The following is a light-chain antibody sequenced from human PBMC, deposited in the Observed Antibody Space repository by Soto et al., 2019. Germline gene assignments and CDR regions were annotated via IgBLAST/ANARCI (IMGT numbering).Light chain of an antibody. CDR3: SSYAGSNTPYV. J-gene: IGLJ1*01. CDR1: SSDVGGYNY. CDR2: EVS. Sequence: QSALTQPPSASGSPGQSVTISCTGTSSDVGGYNYVSWYQQHPGKAPKLMIYEVSKRPSGVPDRFSGSKSGNTASLTVSGPQAEDEADYYCSSYAGSNTPYVFGTGTKLTVL. V-gene: IGLV2-8*01.